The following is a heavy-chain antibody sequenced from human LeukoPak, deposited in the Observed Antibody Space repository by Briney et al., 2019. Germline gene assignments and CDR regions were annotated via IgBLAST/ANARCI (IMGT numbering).Heavy chain of an antibody. D-gene: IGHD3-10*01. CDR1: GGSISRGGYY. CDR2: MYYRGST. Sequence: SQTLSLTCTVPGGSISRGGYYWSWSRQHPGRGLEWIGYMYYRGSTYYNPSLKSRFTISVDTSMTQFSLKLSSVTAADTAVYYCASAGGEYYYGSGTQGWFDPWGQGTLVTVSS. V-gene: IGHV4-31*03. J-gene: IGHJ5*02. CDR3: ASAGGEYYYGSGTQGWFDP.